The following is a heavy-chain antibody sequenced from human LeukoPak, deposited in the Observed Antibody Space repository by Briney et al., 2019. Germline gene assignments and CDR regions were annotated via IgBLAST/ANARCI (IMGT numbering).Heavy chain of an antibody. CDR1: GDSVSGNNIA. D-gene: IGHD4-23*01. V-gene: IGHV6-1*01. J-gene: IGHJ4*02. Sequence: SQTLSLTCAISGDSVSGNNIAWNWIRQSPSRGLEWLGRTYYGSRWYYDYAVSVNSRITINPDTSKNQFSLQLNSVTPEDTAVYYCARGQNSAFDYWGRGTLVTVSS. CDR3: ARGQNSAFDY. CDR2: TYYGSRWYY.